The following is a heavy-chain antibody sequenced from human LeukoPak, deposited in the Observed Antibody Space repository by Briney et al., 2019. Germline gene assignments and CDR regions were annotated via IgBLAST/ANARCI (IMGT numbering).Heavy chain of an antibody. CDR2: ISAYNGNT. D-gene: IGHD3-10*01. CDR3: ARGDLEYRLYYYGSGSNNWFDP. J-gene: IGHJ5*02. Sequence: GASVKVSCKASGYTFTSYGISWVRQAPGQGLEWMGWISAYNGNTNYAQKLQGRVTMTTDTSTSTAYMELRSLRFDDTAVYYCARGDLEYRLYYYGSGSNNWFDPWGQGTLVTVSS. CDR1: GYTFTSYG. V-gene: IGHV1-18*01.